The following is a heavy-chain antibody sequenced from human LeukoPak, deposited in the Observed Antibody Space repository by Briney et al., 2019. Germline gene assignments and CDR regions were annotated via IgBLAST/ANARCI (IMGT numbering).Heavy chain of an antibody. Sequence: GGSLRLSCAASGFTFRLYSMNRVRQAPGKGLEWVSYIRGSDGAIAYADSVKGRFTISRDDAKNSLYLQMNSLRDEDTAVYYCARDRDWAFDYWGQGTLITVSS. D-gene: IGHD3-9*01. J-gene: IGHJ4*02. CDR2: IRGSDGAI. CDR3: ARDRDWAFDY. V-gene: IGHV3-48*02. CDR1: GFTFRLYS.